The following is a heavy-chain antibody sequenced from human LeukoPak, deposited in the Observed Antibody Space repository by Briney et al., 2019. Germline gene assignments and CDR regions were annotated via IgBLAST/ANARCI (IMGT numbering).Heavy chain of an antibody. J-gene: IGHJ4*02. CDR2: ISSSGRSI. V-gene: IGHV3-48*03. CDR3: ARQISRYCSGGSCYSGWEFYFDS. CDR1: GFTFSSYE. D-gene: IGHD2-15*01. Sequence: EGSLRLSCAASGFTFSSYEMNWVRQAPGKGLEWVSYISSSGRSIHYADSVKGRFTISRDNAKNSLYLQMNSLRAEDTAVYHCARQISRYCSGGSCYSGWEFYFDSWGQGTPVTVSS.